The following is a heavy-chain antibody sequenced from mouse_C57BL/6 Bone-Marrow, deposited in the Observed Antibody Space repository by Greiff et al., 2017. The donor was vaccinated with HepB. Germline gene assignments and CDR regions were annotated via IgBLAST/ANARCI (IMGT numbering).Heavy chain of an antibody. CDR2: IDPANGNT. V-gene: IGHV14-3*01. CDR1: GFNIKNTY. J-gene: IGHJ3*01. D-gene: IGHD2-10*02. Sequence: EVKLQQSVAELVRPGASVKLSCTASGFNIKNTYMHWVKQRPEQGLEWIGRIDPANGNTKYAPKFQGKATITADTSSNTAYLQLSSLTSEDTAIYYCARLKSYGNYGFAYWGQGTLVTVSA. CDR3: ARLKSYGNYGFAY.